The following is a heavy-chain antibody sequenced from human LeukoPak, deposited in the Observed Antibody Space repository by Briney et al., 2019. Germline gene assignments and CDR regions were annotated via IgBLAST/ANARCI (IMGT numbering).Heavy chain of an antibody. D-gene: IGHD5-12*01. CDR3: AREYSGYDLALVSYYYYMDV. V-gene: IGHV4-39*07. CDR1: GGSISSSSYY. CDR2: IYYSGST. Sequence: PSETLSLTCTVSGGSISSSSYYWGWIRQPPGKGLEWIGSIYYSGSTYYNPSLKSRVTMSVDTSKNQFSLKLSSVTAADTAVYYCAREYSGYDLALVSYYYYMDVWGKGTTVTVSS. J-gene: IGHJ6*03.